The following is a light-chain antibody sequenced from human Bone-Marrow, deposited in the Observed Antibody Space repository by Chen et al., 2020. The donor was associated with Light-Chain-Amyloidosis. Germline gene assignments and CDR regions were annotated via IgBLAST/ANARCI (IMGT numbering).Light chain of an antibody. J-gene: IGLJ2*01. Sequence: SYELTQPPSVSVSPGQTARITCSGDDLPTKYAYWYQQKPGQAPLLVIHRDTERPSGISERFSGSSSGTTATLTISGVQAEDEADYHCQSADSSGTYEVIFGGGTKLPVL. CDR2: RDT. V-gene: IGLV3-25*03. CDR3: QSADSSGTYEVI. CDR1: DLPTKY.